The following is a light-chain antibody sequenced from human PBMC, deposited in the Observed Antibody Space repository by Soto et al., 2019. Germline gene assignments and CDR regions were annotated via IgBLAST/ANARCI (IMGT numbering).Light chain of an antibody. J-gene: IGKJ1*01. Sequence: DIQMTQSPSTLSASVGDRVTTTCRASLSISGWLAWYQQKPGKAPKLLIYDASSLESGVPSRFSGSGSGTEFTLTISSLQPDDFATYYCQQYNSYLWTFGQGTKVDIK. CDR1: LSISGW. CDR3: QQYNSYLWT. CDR2: DAS. V-gene: IGKV1-5*01.